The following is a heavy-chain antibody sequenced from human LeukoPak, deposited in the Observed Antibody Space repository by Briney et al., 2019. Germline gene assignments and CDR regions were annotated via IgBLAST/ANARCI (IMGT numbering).Heavy chain of an antibody. D-gene: IGHD1-26*01. CDR3: AKSSPYSATYFDY. CDR1: EFTFNSYA. CDR2: ISGGGANT. J-gene: IGHJ4*02. Sequence: GGSLRLSCAASEFTFNSYAMSWVRQAPGKGLEWVSAISGGGANTYYADSVKGRFTISRDNSKNTLYLQMNSPRAEDTAVYYCAKSSPYSATYFDYCGQGTLVTVSS. V-gene: IGHV3-23*01.